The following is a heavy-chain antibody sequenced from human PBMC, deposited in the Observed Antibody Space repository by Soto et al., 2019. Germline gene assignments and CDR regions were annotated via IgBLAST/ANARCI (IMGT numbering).Heavy chain of an antibody. V-gene: IGHV1-8*01. CDR2: MNPNSGKI. CDR3: ARDPRVYYDSSGYYWVY. J-gene: IGHJ4*02. Sequence: SAKVTCKASGYTFTNYDINWVRQATGQGPEYMGWMNPNSGKIGYVQKFQGRVTMTSNTSISTAYMELRSLRSDDTAVYYCARDPRVYYDSSGYYWVYWGQGTLVTVSS. D-gene: IGHD3-22*01. CDR1: GYTFTNYD.